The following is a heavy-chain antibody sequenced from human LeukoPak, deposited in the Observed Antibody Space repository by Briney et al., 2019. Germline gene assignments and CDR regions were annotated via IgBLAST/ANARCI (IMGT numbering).Heavy chain of an antibody. CDR3: ARVGDSSGYYYYGMDV. J-gene: IGHJ6*02. Sequence: GGSLRLSCAASGFTFSSYSMNWVRQAPGKGLEWVSSISSSSSYIYYADSVKGRFTISRDNAKNSLYLQMSSLRAEDTAVYYCARVGDSSGYYYYGMDVWGQGTTVTVSS. D-gene: IGHD3-22*01. CDR1: GFTFSSYS. V-gene: IGHV3-21*01. CDR2: ISSSSSYI.